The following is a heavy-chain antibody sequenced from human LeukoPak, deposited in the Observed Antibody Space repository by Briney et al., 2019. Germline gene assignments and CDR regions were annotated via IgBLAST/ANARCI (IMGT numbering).Heavy chain of an antibody. CDR2: ISSSSSYI. Sequence: KPGGSLRLSCAASGFTFSSYEMNWVRQAPGKGLEWVSSISSSSSYIYYADSVKGRFTISRDNAKNSLYLQMNSLRAEDTAVYYCARCGGGSGWLDAFDIWGQGTMVTVSS. J-gene: IGHJ3*02. CDR1: GFTFSSYE. D-gene: IGHD6-19*01. V-gene: IGHV3-21*01. CDR3: ARCGGGSGWLDAFDI.